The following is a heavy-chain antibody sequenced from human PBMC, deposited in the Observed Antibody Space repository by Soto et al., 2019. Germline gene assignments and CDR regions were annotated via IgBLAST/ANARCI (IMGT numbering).Heavy chain of an antibody. Sequence: GGSLRLSCAASGFTFSSYGMHWVRQAPGKGLEWVAVIWYDGSNKYYADSVKGRFTISRDNSKNTLYLQMNSLRAEDTAVYYCARDFPPYCTNGVCYSSPFDYWGQGTLVTVSS. D-gene: IGHD2-8*01. CDR3: ARDFPPYCTNGVCYSSPFDY. J-gene: IGHJ4*02. CDR1: GFTFSSYG. CDR2: IWYDGSNK. V-gene: IGHV3-33*01.